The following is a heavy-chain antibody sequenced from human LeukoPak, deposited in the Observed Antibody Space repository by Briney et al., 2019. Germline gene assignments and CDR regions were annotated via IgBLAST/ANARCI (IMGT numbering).Heavy chain of an antibody. Sequence: GGSLRLSCAASGFTFSSNHMSWVRQAPGKGLEWVSVIYSGGSTDYSDSVTGRFTISRDNSKNTPYLQMNSLRAEDTAVHHCARGPAGYNWGQGTLVTVSS. J-gene: IGHJ4*02. V-gene: IGHV3-53*01. CDR3: ARGPAGYN. D-gene: IGHD1-1*01. CDR2: IYSGGST. CDR1: GFTFSSNH.